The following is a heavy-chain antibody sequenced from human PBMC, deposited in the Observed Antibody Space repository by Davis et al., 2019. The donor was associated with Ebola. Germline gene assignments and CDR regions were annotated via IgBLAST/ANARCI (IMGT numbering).Heavy chain of an antibody. D-gene: IGHD6-13*01. Sequence: ASVKVSCKASGYTFTSYDINWVRQATGQGLEWMGWMNPNSGNTGYAQKFQGRVTITRNTSISTAYMELSSLRSEDTAVYYCARVPLHSSSWYNWFDPWGQGTLVTVSS. CDR3: ARVPLHSSSWYNWFDP. CDR2: MNPNSGNT. V-gene: IGHV1-8*03. J-gene: IGHJ5*02. CDR1: GYTFTSYD.